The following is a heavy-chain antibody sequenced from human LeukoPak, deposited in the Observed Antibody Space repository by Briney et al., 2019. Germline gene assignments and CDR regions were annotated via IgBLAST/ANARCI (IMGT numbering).Heavy chain of an antibody. D-gene: IGHD5-24*01. CDR1: GFTFSRYA. V-gene: IGHV3-23*01. Sequence: GGSLRLSCAASGFTFSRYAMSWVRQAPGKGLEWVSGMSSSGESPYYADSAKGRFTISRDNSKNTLYLEINSLRAEDTAIYYCAKKSRDGYNPFDYLGQGTLVTVSS. J-gene: IGHJ4*02. CDR3: AKKSRDGYNPFDY. CDR2: MSSSGESP.